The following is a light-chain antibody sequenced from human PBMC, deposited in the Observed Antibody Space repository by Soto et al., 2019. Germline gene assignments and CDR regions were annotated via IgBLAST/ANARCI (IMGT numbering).Light chain of an antibody. CDR1: QSVSSNY. CDR2: GAS. J-gene: IGKJ5*01. CDR3: QQHGSSPIT. Sequence: EIVLTQSPGTLSLSPGERATLSCRASQSVSSNYLAWYQQKPGQTPRLLIYGASSRATGIPDRFSGSGSGTDFTLTISRPEPEDFAVYYCQQHGSSPITFGQGTRLEIK. V-gene: IGKV3-20*01.